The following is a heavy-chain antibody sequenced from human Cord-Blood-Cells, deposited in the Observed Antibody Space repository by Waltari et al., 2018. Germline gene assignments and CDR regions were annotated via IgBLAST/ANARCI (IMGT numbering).Heavy chain of an antibody. CDR2: IILIFGTA. D-gene: IGHD3-16*01. J-gene: IGHJ4*02. CDR3: ARDSKPGGFDY. V-gene: IGHV1-69*01. Sequence: VQLVQSGAEVKKPGSSVQVSCKASGGTSSSYAISWVGRAPGQGLEWMGWIILIFGTANYAQKVQGRVTITADESTSTAYMELSSLRSGDTAVYYCARDSKPGGFDYWGQGTLVTVSS. CDR1: GGTSSSYA.